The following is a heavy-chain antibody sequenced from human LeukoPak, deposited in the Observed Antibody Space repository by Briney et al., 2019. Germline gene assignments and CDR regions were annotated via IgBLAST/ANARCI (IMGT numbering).Heavy chain of an antibody. CDR1: GGSISSYY. V-gene: IGHV4-59*01. D-gene: IGHD4-23*01. J-gene: IGHJ5*02. CDR2: IYYSGST. Sequence: SETLSLTCTVSGGSISSYYWSWIRPPPAKGLERVGYIYYSGSTNYNPSLKSRVIISVDTSKNQFSLKLSSVAAADTAVYYCAKVSGGNSDWFDPWGQGPLVTVSS. CDR3: AKVSGGNSDWFDP.